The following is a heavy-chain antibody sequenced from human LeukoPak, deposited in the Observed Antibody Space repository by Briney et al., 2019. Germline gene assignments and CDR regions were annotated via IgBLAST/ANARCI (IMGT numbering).Heavy chain of an antibody. CDR2: IYYSGST. V-gene: IGHV4-31*03. D-gene: IGHD3-22*01. J-gene: IGHJ4*02. Sequence: SETLSLTCTVSGGPISSGGYYWSWIRQHPGKGLEWIGYIYYSGSTYYNPSLKSRVTISVDTSKNQFSLKLSSVTAADTAVYHCARGPNSSGFSYFDYWGQGTLVTVSS. CDR3: ARGPNSSGFSYFDY. CDR1: GGPISSGGYY.